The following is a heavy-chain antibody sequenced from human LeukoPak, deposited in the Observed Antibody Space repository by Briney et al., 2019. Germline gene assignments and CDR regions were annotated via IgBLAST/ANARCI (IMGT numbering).Heavy chain of an antibody. CDR1: GFTFSSYA. CDR3: ARGFSIVVVVAATAIDY. CDR2: ISYDGSNK. Sequence: GGSLTLSCAPSGFTFSSYAMHWVRQAPGKGLEWVAVISYDGSNKYYADSVKGRFTISRDNSKNTLYLQMNSLRAEDTAVYYCARGFSIVVVVAATAIDYWGQGTLVTVSS. D-gene: IGHD2-15*01. V-gene: IGHV3-30-3*01. J-gene: IGHJ4*02.